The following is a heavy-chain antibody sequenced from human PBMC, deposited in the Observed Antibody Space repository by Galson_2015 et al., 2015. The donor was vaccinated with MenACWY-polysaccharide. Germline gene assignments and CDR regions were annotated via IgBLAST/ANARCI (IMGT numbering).Heavy chain of an antibody. J-gene: IGHJ4*02. V-gene: IGHV3-48*01. D-gene: IGHD2-2*01. CDR2: IRRTGPRI. CDR1: GFTFSNYS. CDR3: VRDPHALDF. Sequence: SLRLSCAASGFTFSNYSMNWVRQAPGKGLEWVSYIRRTGPRIYYADSVKGRFTITRGNAKSLLFLQMNSLRADDTAVYYCVRDPHALDFWGQGTLVTVSS.